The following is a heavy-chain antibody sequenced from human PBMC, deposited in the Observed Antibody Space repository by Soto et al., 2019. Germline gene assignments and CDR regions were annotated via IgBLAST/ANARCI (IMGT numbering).Heavy chain of an antibody. D-gene: IGHD2-2*01. CDR3: ATDVDYAFDF. V-gene: IGHV3-48*01. CDR2: IRDSDGTV. Sequence: GGSLRLSCTVSGISFGIYSMNWIRQAPGKGLEWVSYIRDSDGTVRYADSVKGRFTISGDKAKSSLYLQMDSLRIEDTAVYYCATDVDYAFDFWAQGTLVTVSS. CDR1: GISFGIYS. J-gene: IGHJ4*02.